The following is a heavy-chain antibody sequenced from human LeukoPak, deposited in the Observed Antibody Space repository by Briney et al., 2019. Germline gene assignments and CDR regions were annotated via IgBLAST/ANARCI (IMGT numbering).Heavy chain of an antibody. V-gene: IGHV4-34*01. CDR1: GGSFSGYY. CDR3: AREYVAGRYNWFDP. J-gene: IGHJ5*02. CDR2: INHSGST. D-gene: IGHD6-19*01. Sequence: SETLSLTCAVYGGSFSGYYWSWIRQPPGKGLEWIGEINHSGSTNYNPSLKSRVTISVDTSKNQFSLKLSSVTAADTAVYYCAREYVAGRYNWFDPWGQGTLVIVSS.